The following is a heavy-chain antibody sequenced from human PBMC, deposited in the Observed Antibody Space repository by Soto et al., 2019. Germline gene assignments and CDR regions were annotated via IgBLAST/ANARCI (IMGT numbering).Heavy chain of an antibody. CDR3: TTFDYSDSSFFDY. V-gene: IGHV3-73*01. CDR2: IRSRSNNYAT. J-gene: IGHJ4*02. Sequence: EVQLVESGGGLVRPGGSLKLSCAASGFSFTTSAMHWVRQASGKGLEWLGRIRSRSNNYATTYAPSVNGRFTLSRDDSKTTAYLQMNSLKTEDTAVYYCTTFDYSDSSFFDYWGRGTPVTVSS. CDR1: GFSFTTSA. D-gene: IGHD4-17*01.